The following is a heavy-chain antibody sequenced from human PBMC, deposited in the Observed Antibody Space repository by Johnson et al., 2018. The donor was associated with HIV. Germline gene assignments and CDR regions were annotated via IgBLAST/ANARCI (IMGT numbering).Heavy chain of an antibody. CDR2: ISHDGTST. CDR3: ARAGIVFDI. V-gene: IGHV3-30-3*01. D-gene: IGHD2-15*01. J-gene: IGHJ3*02. CDR1: GFTFSS. Sequence: QVQLVESGGGVVQPGRSLRLSCAASGFTFSSMHWDRQAPGKGLEWVAVISHDGTSTNYADSVKGRFTISRDNAKDTLYLQLNSLTAEDTAVYYCARAGIVFDIWGQGTMVTVSS.